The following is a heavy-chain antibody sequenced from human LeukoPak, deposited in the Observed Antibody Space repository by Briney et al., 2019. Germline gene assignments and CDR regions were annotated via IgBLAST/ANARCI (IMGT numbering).Heavy chain of an antibody. D-gene: IGHD6-19*01. CDR3: AKTLDGIAVAGLFDY. CDR1: GFTFSSYA. CDR2: ISGSGGST. Sequence: GGSLSLSCAASGFTFSSYAMSWVRQAPGKGLEWVSAISGSGGSTYYADSVKGRFTISRDNSKNTLYLQMNSLRAEDTAVYYCAKTLDGIAVAGLFDYWGQGALVTVSS. J-gene: IGHJ4*02. V-gene: IGHV3-23*01.